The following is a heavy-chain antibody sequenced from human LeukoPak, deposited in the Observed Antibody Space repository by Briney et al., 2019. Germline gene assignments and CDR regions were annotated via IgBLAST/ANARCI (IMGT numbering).Heavy chain of an antibody. CDR1: GGSISSSNYY. CDR3: ARDADGGYYDSSGYYYRGVFDY. J-gene: IGHJ4*02. V-gene: IGHV4-39*07. D-gene: IGHD3-22*01. Sequence: SETLSLTCTVSGGSISSSNYYWGWIRQPPGKGLEWIGSIYYSGGTYYNPSLKSRVTISVDTSKNQFSLKLSSVTAADTAVYYCARDADGGYYDSSGYYYRGVFDYWGQGTLVTVSS. CDR2: IYYSGGT.